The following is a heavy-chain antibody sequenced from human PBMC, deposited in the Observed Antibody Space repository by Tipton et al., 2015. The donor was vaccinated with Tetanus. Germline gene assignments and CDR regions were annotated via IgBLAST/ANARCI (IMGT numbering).Heavy chain of an antibody. J-gene: IGHJ6*02. D-gene: IGHD3-22*01. CDR1: GYTFTGYY. V-gene: IGHV1-2*02. Sequence: QLVQSGAEVKKPGASVKVSCKASGYTFTGYYIYWARQATGQGLEWMGWIDPNSGGTVYAQRFQGRVTMTRDTSISTAYMELRSLRSDDTAVYYCARDRGDYIYYGMDVWGPGSTVTVS. CDR2: IDPNSGGT. CDR3: ARDRGDYIYYGMDV.